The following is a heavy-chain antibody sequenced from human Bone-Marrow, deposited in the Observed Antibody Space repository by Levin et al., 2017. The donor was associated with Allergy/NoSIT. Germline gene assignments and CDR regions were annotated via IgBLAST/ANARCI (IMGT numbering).Heavy chain of an antibody. CDR1: GGPISSSSYY. CDR3: ARHARDHYYSDHYMDG. Sequence: SQTLSLTCTVSGGPISSSSYYWGWIRQPPGKGLEWIGSIYYGGSTYYNPSLKSRVTISVDTSKNQFSLRLSSVTAADTAVYYCARHARDHYYSDHYMDGWGKGTTVTVSS. J-gene: IGHJ6*03. CDR2: IYYGGST. V-gene: IGHV4-39*01.